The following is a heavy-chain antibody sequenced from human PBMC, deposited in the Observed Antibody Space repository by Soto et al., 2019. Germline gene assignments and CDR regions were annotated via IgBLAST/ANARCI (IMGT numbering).Heavy chain of an antibody. V-gene: IGHV4-59*01. Sequence: QVQLQESGPGLVKPSETLSLTCTVSGGSISSYYWRWIRQPPGKGLEWFGDVYYSRTTNYNPSLKSRVTRTVDTSKNQFYLKLGSATAEDTAVYYCARDEEVGCSGGSCYSRWGQGTLVTVSS. J-gene: IGHJ4*02. D-gene: IGHD2-15*01. CDR3: ARDEEVGCSGGSCYSR. CDR2: VYYSRTT. CDR1: GGSISSYY.